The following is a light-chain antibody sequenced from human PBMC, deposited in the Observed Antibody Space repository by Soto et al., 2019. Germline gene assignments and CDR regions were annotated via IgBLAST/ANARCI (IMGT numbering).Light chain of an antibody. J-gene: IGLJ1*01. Sequence: QSVLTQPPSASWSPGQLVTMSCTGTSSDVGAYNYISWYQQLPGKAPKLIIYEVSKRPSGVPDRFSGSKSGNTASLTVSGLQAEDEADYYCTSYAGIYNFFYVFGTGTKVTVL. CDR2: EVS. CDR3: TSYAGIYNFFYV. CDR1: SSDVGAYNY. V-gene: IGLV2-8*01.